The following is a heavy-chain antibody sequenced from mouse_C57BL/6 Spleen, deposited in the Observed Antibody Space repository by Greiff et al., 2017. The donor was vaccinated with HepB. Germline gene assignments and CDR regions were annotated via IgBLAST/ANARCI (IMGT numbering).Heavy chain of an antibody. V-gene: IGHV1-69*01. CDR2: IDPSDSYT. CDR3: AKPYYDYDVGFAY. CDR1: GYTFTSYW. D-gene: IGHD2-4*01. J-gene: IGHJ3*01. Sequence: VQLQQPGAELVMPGASVKLSCKASGYTFTSYWMHWVKQRPGQGLEWIGEIDPSDSYTNYNQKFKGKSTLTVDKSSSTAYMQLSSLTSEDSAVYYCAKPYYDYDVGFAYWGQGTLVTVSA.